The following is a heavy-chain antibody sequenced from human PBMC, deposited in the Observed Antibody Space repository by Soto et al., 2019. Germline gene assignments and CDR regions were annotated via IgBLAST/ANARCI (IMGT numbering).Heavy chain of an antibody. D-gene: IGHD3-22*01. CDR2: ISAYNGNT. CDR3: ARDDRYYYDSSGYLAHLGGGGGY. CDR1: GYTFTSYG. V-gene: IGHV1-18*01. Sequence: QVQLVQSGAEVKKPGASVKVSCKASGYTFTSYGISWVRQAPGQGLEWMGWISAYNGNTNYAQKLQGRVTMTTDTSTRTAYMELRSLRSDDTAVYYCARDDRYYYDSSGYLAHLGGGGGYWGQGTLVTVSS. J-gene: IGHJ4*02.